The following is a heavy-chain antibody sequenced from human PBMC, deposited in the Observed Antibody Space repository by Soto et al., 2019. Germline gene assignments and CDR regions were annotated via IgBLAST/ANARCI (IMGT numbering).Heavy chain of an antibody. D-gene: IGHD3-22*01. CDR3: AREVGRSYYDSGYPQSNPFKD. Sequence: QVQLVQSGAEVKKPGASVKVSCKASGYTFTSYAMHWVRQAPGQRLEWMGWINAGNGNTKYSQKFQGRVTITRDTSASTAYMELSSLRSEDTAVYYCAREVGRSYYDSGYPQSNPFKDWGQGTLVTVSS. J-gene: IGHJ4*02. V-gene: IGHV1-3*01. CDR1: GYTFTSYA. CDR2: INAGNGNT.